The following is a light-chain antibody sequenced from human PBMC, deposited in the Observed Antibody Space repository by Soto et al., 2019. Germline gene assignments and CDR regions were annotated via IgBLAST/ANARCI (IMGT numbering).Light chain of an antibody. CDR2: GAF. J-gene: IGKJ1*01. V-gene: IGKV1-6*01. CDR3: LQDYDYPWT. CDR1: QGVGND. Sequence: AIQMTQSPSSLSASVGDRVTVTCRASQGVGNDLGWYQQKPGKAPKLLISGAFSLHSGVPSRFSGRGSGTDFTLTSSSLQPEDSATYYGLQDYDYPWTFGQGTKVEIK.